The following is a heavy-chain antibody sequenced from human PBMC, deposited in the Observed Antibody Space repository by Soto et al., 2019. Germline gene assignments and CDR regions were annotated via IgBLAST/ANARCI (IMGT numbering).Heavy chain of an antibody. CDR3: ARDQGYYDSSGYYYGAYYYYYGMDV. CDR1: GGSISSYY. J-gene: IGHJ6*02. V-gene: IGHV4-59*01. D-gene: IGHD3-22*01. CDR2: IYYSGST. Sequence: PSETLSLTCTVSGGSISSYYWSWIRQPPGKGLEWIGYIYYSGSTNYNPSLESRVTISVDTSKNQFSLKLSSVTAADTAVYYCARDQGYYDSSGYYYGAYYYYYGMDVWGQGTTVTVSS.